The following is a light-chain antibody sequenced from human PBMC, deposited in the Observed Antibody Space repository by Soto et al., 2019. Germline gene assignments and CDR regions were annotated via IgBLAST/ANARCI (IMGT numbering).Light chain of an antibody. CDR3: QQRGNWPPSIT. Sequence: EIVLTQSPATLSLSPGERATLSCRASQNVRSNLAWYQQRPGQAPRLLIFDASNRATGVPARFSGSGSGTDFTLTISSLDPEDFAVYFCQQRGNWPPSITFGQGTRLETK. CDR1: QNVRSN. CDR2: DAS. V-gene: IGKV3-11*01. J-gene: IGKJ5*01.